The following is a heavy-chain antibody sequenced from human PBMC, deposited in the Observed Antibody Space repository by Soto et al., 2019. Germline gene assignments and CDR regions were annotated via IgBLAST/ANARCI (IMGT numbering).Heavy chain of an antibody. CDR3: AREEELVQLERWFDP. CDR2: ISYDGSNK. Sequence: GGSLRLSCAVSGFTFSSYAMHWVRQAPGKGLEWVAVISYDGSNKYYADSVKGRFAISRDNSKNTLYLQMNSLRAEDTAVYYCAREEELVQLERWFDPWGQGTLVTVSS. V-gene: IGHV3-30*09. J-gene: IGHJ5*02. CDR1: GFTFSSYA. D-gene: IGHD6-6*01.